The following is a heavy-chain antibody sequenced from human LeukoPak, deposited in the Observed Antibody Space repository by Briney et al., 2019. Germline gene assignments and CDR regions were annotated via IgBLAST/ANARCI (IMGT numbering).Heavy chain of an antibody. CDR1: GYTFSSYA. Sequence: GRSLRLSCAASGYTFSSYAMHWVRQAPGKGLEWVAVISYDGSNKYYADSVKGRFTISRDNSKNTLYLQMNSLRAEDTAVYYCARDGEGSEGIAVAGAYYYYYYYMDVWGKGTTVTVSS. CDR2: ISYDGSNK. CDR3: ARDGEGSEGIAVAGAYYYYYYYMDV. V-gene: IGHV3-30*01. D-gene: IGHD6-19*01. J-gene: IGHJ6*03.